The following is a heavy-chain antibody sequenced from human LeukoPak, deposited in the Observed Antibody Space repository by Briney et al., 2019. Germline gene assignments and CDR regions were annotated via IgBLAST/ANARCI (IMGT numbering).Heavy chain of an antibody. CDR2: IYYSGST. V-gene: IGHV4-39*01. Sequence: SETLSLTCTVSGGSISSSSYYWGWIRQPPGKGLEWIGSIYYSGSTYYNPSLKSRVTISVDTSKNQFSLELSSVTAADTAVYYCARLNYYGSGSYELDPWGQGTLVTVSS. D-gene: IGHD3-10*01. CDR1: GGSISSSSYY. J-gene: IGHJ5*02. CDR3: ARLNYYGSGSYELDP.